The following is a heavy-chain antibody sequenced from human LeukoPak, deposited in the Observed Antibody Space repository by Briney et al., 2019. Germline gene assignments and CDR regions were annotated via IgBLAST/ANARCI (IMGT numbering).Heavy chain of an antibody. V-gene: IGHV3-74*01. D-gene: IGHD6-13*01. CDR1: GFMLSSTW. CDR3: VRGSPGYSSSWHAY. J-gene: IGHJ4*02. Sequence: GGSLRLSCAASGFMLSSTWMHWVRQAPGKGLVWVSRINSDATSTSYADSVRGRFTISRDDAKNTMYLQMNSLRAEDTAMYYCVRGSPGYSSSWHAYWGQGTLVTVSS. CDR2: INSDATST.